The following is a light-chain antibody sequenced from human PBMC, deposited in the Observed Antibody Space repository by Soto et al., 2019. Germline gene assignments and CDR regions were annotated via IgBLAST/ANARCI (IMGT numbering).Light chain of an antibody. V-gene: IGKV3-20*01. CDR1: QSVSNSY. J-gene: IGKJ1*01. CDR2: GAS. CDR3: QQYGSSPRT. Sequence: EIVLTQSPGTLSLSPGERATLSCRASQSVSNSYLAWYQQKPGQAPRVLIYGASSRATGIPDRFSGSGSGTDFTLTISRLEPEDFAVYYCQQYGSSPRTFGQGTKVEIK.